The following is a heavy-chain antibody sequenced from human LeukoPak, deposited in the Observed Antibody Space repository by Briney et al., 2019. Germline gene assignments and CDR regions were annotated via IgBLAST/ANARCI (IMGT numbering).Heavy chain of an antibody. CDR3: ARPDYYYYFGMDV. CDR1: GYTFSTYG. Sequence: GASVKVSCKASGYTFSTYGISWVRQAPGQGLEWMGWISPHNGNTKYAQNLQDRVTMTTDTSTSTAYMELRSLRSGDTAVYYCARPDYYYYFGMDVWGQGTTVTVSS. J-gene: IGHJ6*02. V-gene: IGHV1-18*01. CDR2: ISPHNGNT.